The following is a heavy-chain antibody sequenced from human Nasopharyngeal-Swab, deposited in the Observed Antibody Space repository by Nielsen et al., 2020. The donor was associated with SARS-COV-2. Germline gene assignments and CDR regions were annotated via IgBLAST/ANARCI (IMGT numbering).Heavy chain of an antibody. D-gene: IGHD3-9*01. J-gene: IGHJ4*02. Sequence: ASVKVSCKASGYTFTSYYMHWVRQAPGQGLEWMGIINPGGGSTSYAQKFQGRVTMTRDTSTSTVYMELSSLRSEDTAVYYCARGFLGYYDILTGYYPSDYWGQGTLVTVSS. CDR1: GYTFTSYY. CDR2: INPGGGST. V-gene: IGHV1-46*01. CDR3: ARGFLGYYDILTGYYPSDY.